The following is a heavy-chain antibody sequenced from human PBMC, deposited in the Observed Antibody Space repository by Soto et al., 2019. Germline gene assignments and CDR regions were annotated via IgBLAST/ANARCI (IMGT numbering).Heavy chain of an antibody. V-gene: IGHV4-4*02. CDR3: ARDPPAYGSNFDY. Sequence: QVQLQESGPGVVKPSGTLSLTCAVSGGSVSSDYWWSWVPLPPGKGLEGIGEIYPSGRTNYNPSLKSRITMSLYKSKNQLSLILNSVTAADTAVYYCARDPPAYGSNFDYWGQGTLVTVSS. D-gene: IGHD1-26*01. CDR2: IYPSGRT. J-gene: IGHJ4*02. CDR1: GGSVSSDYW.